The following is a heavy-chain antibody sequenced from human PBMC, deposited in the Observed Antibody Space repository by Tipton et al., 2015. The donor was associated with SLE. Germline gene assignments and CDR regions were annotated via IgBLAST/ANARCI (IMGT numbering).Heavy chain of an antibody. Sequence: TLSLTCTVSGGSISSSIWWTWVRQPPGKGLEWIGEIFHSGSTNYNPSLRGRVTMSLDKSKNQFSLKLSSVTAADTAVYYCARHVGVAYYYAMDVWGQGTTVVISS. CDR3: ARHVGVAYYYAMDV. J-gene: IGHJ6*02. V-gene: IGHV4-4*02. D-gene: IGHD2-15*01. CDR2: IFHSGST. CDR1: GGSISSSIW.